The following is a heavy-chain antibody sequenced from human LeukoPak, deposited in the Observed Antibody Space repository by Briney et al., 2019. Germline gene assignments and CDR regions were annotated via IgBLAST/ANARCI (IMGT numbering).Heavy chain of an antibody. Sequence: SETLSLTCTVSGGSISSGYYWGWIRQPPGKGLEWIGSIYHSGSTYYNPSLKSRVTISVDTSKNQFSLKLSSVTAADTAVYYCASIPLTTVTTSFDYWGQGTLVTVSS. CDR1: GGSISSGYY. V-gene: IGHV4-38-2*02. CDR3: ASIPLTTVTTSFDY. J-gene: IGHJ4*02. CDR2: IYHSGST. D-gene: IGHD4-11*01.